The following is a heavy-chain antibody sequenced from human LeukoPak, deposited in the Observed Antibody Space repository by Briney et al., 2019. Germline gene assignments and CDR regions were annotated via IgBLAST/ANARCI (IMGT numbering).Heavy chain of an antibody. J-gene: IGHJ3*02. CDR1: GLTFSNVW. D-gene: IGHD3-10*01. CDR3: ASFRGSDN. Sequence: PGGSLRLSCAVSGLTFSNVWMHWVRQAPGQGLVWVSRINSAGSSTVYADPVKGRFTISRDNAKNMLYLQMNSLRADDTAVYYCASFRGSDNWGQGTMVTVSS. CDR2: INSAGSST. V-gene: IGHV3-74*01.